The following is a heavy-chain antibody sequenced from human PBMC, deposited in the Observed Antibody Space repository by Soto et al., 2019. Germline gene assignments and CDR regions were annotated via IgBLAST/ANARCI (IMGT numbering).Heavy chain of an antibody. D-gene: IGHD6-13*01. CDR2: INWNSGSI. Sequence: SGGSLRLSCAASGFTFDDYAMHWVRQVPGKGLEWVSGINWNSGSIGYADSVKGRFAISRDNAKNSLHLQMNSLRAEDTAFYYCVKDESINWYSGHFRHWGQGTPVTVSS. CDR1: GFTFDDYA. V-gene: IGHV3-9*01. J-gene: IGHJ1*01. CDR3: VKDESINWYSGHFRH.